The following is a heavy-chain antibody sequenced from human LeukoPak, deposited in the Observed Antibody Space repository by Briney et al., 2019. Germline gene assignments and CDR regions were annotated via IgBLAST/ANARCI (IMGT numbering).Heavy chain of an antibody. CDR3: ARVVYYDSSGYSDY. CDR1: GGSISSYY. Sequence: SETLSLSCTVSGGSISSYYWSWIRQPAGKGLEWIGRIYTSGSTNYNPSLKSRVTMSVDTAKNQFYLKLSSVTAADTAVYYCARVVYYDSSGYSDYWGQGTLVTVSS. D-gene: IGHD3-22*01. V-gene: IGHV4-4*07. CDR2: IYTSGST. J-gene: IGHJ4*02.